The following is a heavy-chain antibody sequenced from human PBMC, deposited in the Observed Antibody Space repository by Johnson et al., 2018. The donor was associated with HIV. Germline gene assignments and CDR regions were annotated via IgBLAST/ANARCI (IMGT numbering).Heavy chain of an antibody. CDR2: SKTVGRGP. CDR1: GFTFSNYA. J-gene: IGHJ3*02. Sequence: VQLVESGGGVVQPGRSLRLSCAASGFTFSNYAVHWVRQAPGTGLVWVSRSKTVGRGPNYADCVRGRFTISRDDAKNTLYLQMNSLRPEDTGLYYCAKDIASGYTNGGTLDIWGQGTMVTVSS. V-gene: IGHV3-74*01. CDR3: AKDIASGYTNGGTLDI. D-gene: IGHD6-19*01.